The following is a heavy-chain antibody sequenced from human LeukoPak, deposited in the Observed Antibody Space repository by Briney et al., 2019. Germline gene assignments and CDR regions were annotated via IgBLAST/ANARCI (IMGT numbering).Heavy chain of an antibody. CDR1: GFTFSSYS. J-gene: IGHJ4*02. CDR3: ARESSGGSSSYLDF. CDR2: ISSRSSYI. Sequence: GGPLRLSCAASGFTFSSYSMNWVRQAPGKGLEWVSSISSRSSYIYYADSMKGRFTISRDNAKNSLFLQMNSLRAEDTAVYFCARESSGGSSSYLDFWGQGTLVTVSS. V-gene: IGHV3-21*01. D-gene: IGHD6-6*01.